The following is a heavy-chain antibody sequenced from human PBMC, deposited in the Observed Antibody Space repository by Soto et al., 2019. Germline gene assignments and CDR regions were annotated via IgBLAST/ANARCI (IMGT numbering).Heavy chain of an antibody. J-gene: IGHJ6*02. CDR3: ARDLANYRIGYYYYYGMDV. V-gene: IGHV3-33*01. D-gene: IGHD3-10*01. Sequence: LRLSCAASGFTFSSYGMHWVRQAPGKGLEWVAVIWYDGSNKYYADSVKGRFTISRDNSKNTLYLQMNSLRAEDTAVYYCARDLANYRIGYYYYYGMDVWGQGTTVTVSS. CDR1: GFTFSSYG. CDR2: IWYDGSNK.